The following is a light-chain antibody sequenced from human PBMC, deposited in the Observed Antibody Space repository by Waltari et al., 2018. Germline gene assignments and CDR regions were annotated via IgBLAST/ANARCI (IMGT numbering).Light chain of an antibody. CDR2: RDN. J-gene: IGLJ3*02. CDR1: SSNIASDS. Sequence: QSVLTQPPSASGTPGQRVTISCSASSSNIASDSVYWYQQLPGTAPKPLIYRDNQRPSGVPDRFSGSNSGTSASLANSGLRSEDEADYYCAAWDDSLSGWVFGGGTKLTGL. V-gene: IGLV1-47*01. CDR3: AAWDDSLSGWV.